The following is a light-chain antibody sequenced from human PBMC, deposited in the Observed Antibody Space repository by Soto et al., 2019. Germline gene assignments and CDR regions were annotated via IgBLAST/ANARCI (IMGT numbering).Light chain of an antibody. V-gene: IGKV2D-29*02. CDR1: QSLLHITGETF. CDR3: MQSTQLHPT. Sequence: DVVMTQTPLSLSVAPGQPASISCKSSQSLLHITGETFLFWYLQKPGQSPQLLIYEVSTRVSGVPDRFSGRGSGTDFTLEISRVETDDVGIYYCMQSTQLHPTFGQGTRLEI. CDR2: EVS. J-gene: IGKJ5*01.